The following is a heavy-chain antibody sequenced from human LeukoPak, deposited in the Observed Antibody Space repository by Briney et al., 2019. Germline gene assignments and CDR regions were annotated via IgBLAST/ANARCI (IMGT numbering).Heavy chain of an antibody. D-gene: IGHD5-24*01. J-gene: IGHJ6*03. CDR2: IIPIFGTA. CDR3: ARDDGYYYYMDV. V-gene: IGHV1-69*06. Sequence: SVKVSCKASGGTFSSYAISWVRQAPGQGLEWMGGIIPIFGTANYAQKFQGRVTITADKSTSTAYMELSSLRSEDTAVYYCARDDGYYYYMDVWGKGTTVTISS. CDR1: GGTFSSYA.